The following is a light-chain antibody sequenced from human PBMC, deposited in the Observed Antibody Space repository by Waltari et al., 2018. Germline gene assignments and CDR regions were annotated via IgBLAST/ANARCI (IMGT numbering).Light chain of an antibody. CDR1: QSVSSSS. CDR3: QQYDGSVLT. Sequence: IVLTQSPDTLSLSPGERDTLSCRASQSVSSSSLVWLQQKPGQAPRLVIYGTSNRATGFPDRFSGSGSGTDFTLTISRLEPEDFAMYYCQQYDGSVLTFGGGTKVEL. V-gene: IGKV3-20*01. J-gene: IGKJ4*01. CDR2: GTS.